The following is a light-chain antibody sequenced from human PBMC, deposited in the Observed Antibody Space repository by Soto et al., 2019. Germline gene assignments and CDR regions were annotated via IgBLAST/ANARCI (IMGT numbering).Light chain of an antibody. V-gene: IGKV3-15*01. Sequence: EIVLTQSPATLSVSPGESATLSCRASQSVTSHLAWYQQKPGQAPRLLIFGASTRATGIPARFSGSGSGTDFTLTISSLQSEDFAVYYRQQYNSRPTFGQGTKVDIK. CDR2: GAS. CDR1: QSVTSH. CDR3: QQYNSRPT. J-gene: IGKJ2*01.